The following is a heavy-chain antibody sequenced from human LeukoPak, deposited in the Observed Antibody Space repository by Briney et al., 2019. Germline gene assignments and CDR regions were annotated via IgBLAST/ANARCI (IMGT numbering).Heavy chain of an antibody. CDR1: GFVFKEST. Sequence: PGGSLRLTCAASGFVFKESTMHWVRQAPGKGLEWVSLINWDGGTTHYAGSVKGRFTISRDNGKNSLYLQLNSLTSDDTALYYCTTGDEDSPMSFYYWGQGTLVTVSS. V-gene: IGHV3-43*01. CDR3: TTGDEDSPMSFYY. J-gene: IGHJ4*02. D-gene: IGHD5-18*01. CDR2: INWDGGTT.